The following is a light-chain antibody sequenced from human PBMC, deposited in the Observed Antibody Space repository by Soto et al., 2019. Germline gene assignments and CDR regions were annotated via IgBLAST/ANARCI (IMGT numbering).Light chain of an antibody. Sequence: DIQMTQSPSTLSASVGDRVTITCRASQSISSWLAWYQQKPGKAPKLLIYKASSLESGVPSRFSGSGSGTEFTLTIISLQPDDFATYYCQQYNSALVYTFGQGTKLEIK. CDR3: QQYNSALVYT. V-gene: IGKV1-5*03. CDR2: KAS. CDR1: QSISSW. J-gene: IGKJ2*01.